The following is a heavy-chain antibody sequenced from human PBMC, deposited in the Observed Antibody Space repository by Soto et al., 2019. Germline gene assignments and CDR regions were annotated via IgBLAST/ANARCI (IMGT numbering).Heavy chain of an antibody. V-gene: IGHV3-23*01. CDR3: AKDNFTMIGVVPGGFGY. CDR1: GFTVSSNY. J-gene: IGHJ4*02. D-gene: IGHD3-22*01. CDR2: ISGGGGST. Sequence: GGSLRLSCAASGFTVSSNYMSWVRQAPGKGLEWVSVISGGGGSTYYADSVKGRFTISRDNSKNTLYLQMNSLRAEDTAVYYCAKDNFTMIGVVPGGFGYWGPGTLGPGSS.